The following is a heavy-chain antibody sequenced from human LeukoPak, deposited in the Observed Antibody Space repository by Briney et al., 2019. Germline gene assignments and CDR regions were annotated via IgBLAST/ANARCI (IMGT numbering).Heavy chain of an antibody. D-gene: IGHD3-16*02. CDR1: GFTFSSYA. V-gene: IGHV3-23*01. CDR2: ISGSGGST. J-gene: IGHJ4*02. CDR3: AKFGRAFGGVIVIVGFDY. Sequence: PGGSLRLSCAASGFTFSSYAMSWVRQAPGKGLEWVSAISGSGGSTYYADSVKGRFTISRDNSKNTLYLHMNSLRAEDTAVYYCAKFGRAFGGVIVIVGFDYWGQGTLVTVSS.